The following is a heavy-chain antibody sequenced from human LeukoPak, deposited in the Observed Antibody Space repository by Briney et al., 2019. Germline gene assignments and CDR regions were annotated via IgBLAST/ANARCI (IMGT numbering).Heavy chain of an antibody. CDR2: ISWNSDYT. Sequence: GGFLRLSCAASGFKFDDCTMHWVRRAPEKGLEWVSLISWNSDYTSYAESVKGRFTISRDNSKNSLYLQMNSLRTEDTAFYYCAKDFQGIVGATQIDFWGQGTLVTVSS. D-gene: IGHD1-26*01. CDR1: GFKFDDCT. J-gene: IGHJ4*02. CDR3: AKDFQGIVGATQIDF. V-gene: IGHV3-43*01.